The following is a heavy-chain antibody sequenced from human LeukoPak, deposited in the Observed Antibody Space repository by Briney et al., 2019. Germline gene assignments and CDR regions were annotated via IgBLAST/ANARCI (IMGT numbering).Heavy chain of an antibody. V-gene: IGHV1-46*01. D-gene: IGHD6-19*01. CDR2: INPNDGGT. CDR3: ARDLGSGWYYFDS. Sequence: XGXINPNDGGTSYAQKFQGRVTMTRDMSTSTVYMEVSSLRSEDTAVYYCARDLGSGWYYFDSWGQGTLVTVSS. J-gene: IGHJ4*02.